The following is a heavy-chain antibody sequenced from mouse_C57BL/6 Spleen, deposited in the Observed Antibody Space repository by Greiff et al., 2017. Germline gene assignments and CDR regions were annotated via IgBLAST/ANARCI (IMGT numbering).Heavy chain of an antibody. D-gene: IGHD1-1*01. CDR3: ARTLSTVVATKAMDY. CDR2: IYPGSGST. V-gene: IGHV1-55*01. J-gene: IGHJ4*01. CDR1: GYTFTSYW. Sequence: VQLQQPGAELVKPGASVKMSCKASGYTFTSYWITWVKQRPGQGLEWIGDIYPGSGSTNYNETFKSKATLTVDTSSSTAYMQLSSLTSEDSAVYYCARTLSTVVATKAMDYWGQGTSVTVSS.